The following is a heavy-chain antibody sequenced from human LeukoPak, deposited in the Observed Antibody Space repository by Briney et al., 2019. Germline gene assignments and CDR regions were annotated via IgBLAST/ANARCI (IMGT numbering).Heavy chain of an antibody. V-gene: IGHV4-59*08. J-gene: IGHJ4*02. D-gene: IGHD6-6*01. CDR3: ARHRAYSSSSPFDY. CDR2: IYYAGST. CDR1: GGSISSLY. Sequence: ASETLSLTCSVSGGSISSLYWSWIRQPPGKGLEWIGYIYYAGSTNYNPSLKSRVTMFVDMSKNQFSLRLSSVTAADTAVYYCARHRAYSSSSPFDYWGQGTLVTVSS.